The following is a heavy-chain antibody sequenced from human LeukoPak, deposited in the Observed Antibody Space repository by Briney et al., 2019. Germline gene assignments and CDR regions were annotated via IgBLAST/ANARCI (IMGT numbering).Heavy chain of an antibody. J-gene: IGHJ3*02. Sequence: SETLSLTCTVSGGSISSYYWSWIRQPPGKGLEWIGYIYYSGSTNYNPSLKSRVTISVDTSKNQFSLKLSSVTAADTAVYYCASGVTRSAFDIWGQGTMVTVSS. CDR2: IYYSGST. CDR3: ASGVTRSAFDI. CDR1: GGSISSYY. V-gene: IGHV4-59*01. D-gene: IGHD5-18*01.